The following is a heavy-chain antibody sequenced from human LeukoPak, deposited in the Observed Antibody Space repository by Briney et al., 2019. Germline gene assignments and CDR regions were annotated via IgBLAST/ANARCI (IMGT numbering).Heavy chain of an antibody. CDR3: AREITYYDFWSGSPHYMDV. J-gene: IGHJ6*03. V-gene: IGHV1-8*01. Sequence: GASVKVSCKASGYTFTSYDIDWVRQATGQGLEWMGWMNPNSGNTGYAQKFQGRVTMTRNTSISTAYMELSSLRSEDTAVYYCAREITYYDFWSGSPHYMDVWGKGTTVTVSS. D-gene: IGHD3-3*01. CDR1: GYTFTSYD. CDR2: MNPNSGNT.